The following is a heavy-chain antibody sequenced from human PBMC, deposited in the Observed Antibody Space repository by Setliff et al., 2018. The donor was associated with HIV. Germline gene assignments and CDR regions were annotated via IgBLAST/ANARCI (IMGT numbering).Heavy chain of an antibody. D-gene: IGHD1-26*01. CDR2: ISGSGGGT. J-gene: IGHJ4*02. CDR1: GFTFGTYA. V-gene: IGHV3-23*01. Sequence: GGSLRLSCAASGFTFGTYAMSWVRQAPGKGLEWVAAISGSGGGTYYADSVKGRFTISRDNSKNTLYLQMNSLRVEDTAIYYCAKDPYSGTFTLYYFDYWGQGTLVTVSS. CDR3: AKDPYSGTFTLYYFDY.